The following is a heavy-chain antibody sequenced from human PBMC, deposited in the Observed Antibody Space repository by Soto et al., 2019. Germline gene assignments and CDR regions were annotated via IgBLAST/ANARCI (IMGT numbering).Heavy chain of an antibody. D-gene: IGHD3-9*01. V-gene: IGHV4-59*01. CDR2: IYYSGST. J-gene: IGHJ4*02. CDR3: ARGRGRTDNY. Sequence: ETLSLTCTVSGGSISSYYWSWIRQPPGKGLEWIGYIYYSGSTNYNPSLKSRVTISVDTSKNQFSLKLSSVTAADTAVYYCARGRGRTDNYWGQGTLVTVSS. CDR1: GGSISSYY.